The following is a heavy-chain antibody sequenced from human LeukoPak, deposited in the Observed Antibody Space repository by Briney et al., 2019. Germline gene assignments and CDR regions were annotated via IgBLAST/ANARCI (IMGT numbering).Heavy chain of an antibody. D-gene: IGHD4-17*01. V-gene: IGHV3-21*04. J-gene: IGHJ5*02. CDR3: ARDLGDYGDWFDP. Sequence: GGSLRLSCAASGFTFNNYNMNWVRQTPGKGLEWVSSITRDSIYTFYADSVRGRFTISRDNAKNSLSLQMNSLRAEDTAVYYCARDLGDYGDWFDPWGLGTLVTVSS. CDR2: ITRDSIYT. CDR1: GFTFNNYN.